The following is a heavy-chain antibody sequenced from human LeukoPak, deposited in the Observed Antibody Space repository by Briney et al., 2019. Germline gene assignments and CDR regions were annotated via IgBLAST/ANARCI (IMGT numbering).Heavy chain of an antibody. CDR3: ARASDLSYTVFSGSGNYYTYYFDY. V-gene: IGHV3-21*01. J-gene: IGHJ4*02. CDR2: ISSSSSSI. Sequence: PGGSLRLSCAASGFTFSSYSMNWVRQAPGKGLEWVSSISSSSSSIYYADSVKGRFTISRDNAKPSLYLQMNSLRAEDTAVYYCARASDLSYTVFSGSGNYYTYYFDYWGQGTLVTVSS. CDR1: GFTFSSYS. D-gene: IGHD3-10*01.